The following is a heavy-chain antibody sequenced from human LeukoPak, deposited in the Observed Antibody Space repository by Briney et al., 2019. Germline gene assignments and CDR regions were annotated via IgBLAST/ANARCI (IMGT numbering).Heavy chain of an antibody. D-gene: IGHD3-16*02. Sequence: GGSLRLSCAASGFTVSSNYMSWVRQAPGKGLEWVSVIYSGDSTYYADSVKGRFTISRDNSKNTLYLQMNSLRAEDTAVYYCARDYVWGSYRYFDYWGQGTLVTVSS. J-gene: IGHJ4*02. CDR2: IYSGDST. V-gene: IGHV3-66*01. CDR3: ARDYVWGSYRYFDY. CDR1: GFTVSSNY.